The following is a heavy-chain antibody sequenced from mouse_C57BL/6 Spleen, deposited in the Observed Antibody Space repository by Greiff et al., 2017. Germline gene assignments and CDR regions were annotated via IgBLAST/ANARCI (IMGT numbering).Heavy chain of an antibody. J-gene: IGHJ3*01. V-gene: IGHV1-55*01. Sequence: QVQLQQPGAELVKPGASVKMSCKASGYTFTSYWITWVKQRPGQGLEWIGDIYPGSGSTNYNEKFKSKATLTVDTSSSTAYMQLSSLTSEDSAVYYCARKAYYSNDGGFVYWGQGTLVTVSA. CDR1: GYTFTSYW. D-gene: IGHD2-5*01. CDR3: ARKAYYSNDGGFVY. CDR2: IYPGSGST.